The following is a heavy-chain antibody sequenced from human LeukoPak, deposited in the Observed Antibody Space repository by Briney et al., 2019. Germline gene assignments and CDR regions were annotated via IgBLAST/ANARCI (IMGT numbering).Heavy chain of an antibody. CDR2: IYYSGST. Sequence: ASETLSLTCTVSGGSISSGGYYWSWIRQHPGKGLEWIGYIYYSGSTYYNPSLKSRVTISVDTSKNQFSLKLSSVTAADTAVYYCARREGYSYGFDYWGQGTLVTVSS. J-gene: IGHJ4*02. CDR3: ARREGYSYGFDY. CDR1: GGSISSGGYY. D-gene: IGHD5-18*01. V-gene: IGHV4-39*01.